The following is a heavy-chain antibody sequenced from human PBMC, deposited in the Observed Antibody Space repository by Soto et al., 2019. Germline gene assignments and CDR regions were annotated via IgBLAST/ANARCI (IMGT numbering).Heavy chain of an antibody. D-gene: IGHD3-10*01. CDR2: IYHTGDT. Sequence: QVQLQQSGPGLVKPSETLSLTCTVSSGPSRSHNWGWIRQPPGGGLEWIGYIYHTGDTSYNPSLSSRVTISADKSTNHISLTLRSVTAADTAVYYCVRQGIGDLHGLVDVWGQGTRVSVSS. CDR1: SGPSRSHN. CDR3: VRQGIGDLHGLVDV. J-gene: IGHJ6*02. V-gene: IGHV4-59*08.